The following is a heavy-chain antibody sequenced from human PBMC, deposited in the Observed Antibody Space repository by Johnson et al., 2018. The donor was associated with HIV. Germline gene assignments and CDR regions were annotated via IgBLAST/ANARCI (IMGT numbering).Heavy chain of an antibody. CDR3: AKDRETFLEWLDAFDI. CDR1: GFAFSGYA. CDR2: ISSNGGGT. V-gene: IGHV3-64*04. J-gene: IGHJ3*02. D-gene: IGHD3-3*02. Sequence: QVQLVESGGGLVQPGGSLRLSCTASGFAFSGYAMHWVRQAPGKGLEYVSSISSNGGGTYYANSVRGRFTISRDNSKNTLYLQMNSLRAEDTAVYYCAKDRETFLEWLDAFDIWGQGTMVTVSS.